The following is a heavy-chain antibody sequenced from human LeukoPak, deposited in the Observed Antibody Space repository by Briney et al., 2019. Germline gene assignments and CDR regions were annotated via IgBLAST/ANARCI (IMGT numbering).Heavy chain of an antibody. CDR3: AREGVVVAEFDN. D-gene: IGHD2-21*01. J-gene: IGHJ4*02. V-gene: IGHV3-74*01. CDR2: INSDGSST. CDR1: GFTFSSYW. Sequence: PTGGSLRLSCAASGFTFSSYWMHWVRHAPGKGLVWVLRINSDGSSTSYADSVKGRFTISRDNAKNTLYLQMNSLRAEDTAVYYCAREGVVVAEFDNWGQGTLVTVSS.